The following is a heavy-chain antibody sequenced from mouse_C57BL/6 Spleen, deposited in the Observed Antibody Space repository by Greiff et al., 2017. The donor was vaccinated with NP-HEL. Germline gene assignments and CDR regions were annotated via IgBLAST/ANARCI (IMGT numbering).Heavy chain of an antibody. CDR1: GFNIKDDY. CDR2: IDPENGDT. CDR3: TTGYDGYYVPFDY. D-gene: IGHD2-3*01. V-gene: IGHV14-4*01. J-gene: IGHJ2*01. Sequence: EVKLMESGAELVRPGASVKLSCTASGFNIKDDYMHWVKQRPEQGLEWIGWIDPENGDTEYASKFQGKATITADTSSNTAYLQLSSLTSEDTAVYYCTTGYDGYYVPFDYWGQGTTLTVSS.